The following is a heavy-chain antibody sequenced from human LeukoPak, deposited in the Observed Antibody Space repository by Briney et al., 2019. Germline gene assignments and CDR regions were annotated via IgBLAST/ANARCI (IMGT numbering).Heavy chain of an antibody. V-gene: IGHV3-53*01. CDR1: GFTVSSNY. J-gene: IGHJ4*02. CDR3: ARSRDCSSTSCYHDY. D-gene: IGHD2-2*01. Sequence: PGGSLRLSCAASGFTVSSNYMRWVRQAPGKGLELVSVIYSGGSTDYLDSVKGRFSISRDSSKNKVSLPMNGLTDEDTDVYYCARSRDCSSTSCYHDYWGQGTLVTVSS. CDR2: IYSGGST.